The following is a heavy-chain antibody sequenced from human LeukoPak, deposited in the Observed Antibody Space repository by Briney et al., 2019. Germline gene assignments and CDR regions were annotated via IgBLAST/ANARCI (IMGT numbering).Heavy chain of an antibody. D-gene: IGHD2-21*02. Sequence: ASVTVSCTASGGTFSSYAISWVRQAPGQGLEWMGGIIPIFGTANYAQKFQGRVTITADKSTSTAYMELSSLRSEDTAVYYCATYPDYCGGDCSYAEYFQHWGQGTLVTVSS. CDR3: ATYPDYCGGDCSYAEYFQH. CDR1: GGTFSSYA. CDR2: IIPIFGTA. V-gene: IGHV1-69*06. J-gene: IGHJ1*01.